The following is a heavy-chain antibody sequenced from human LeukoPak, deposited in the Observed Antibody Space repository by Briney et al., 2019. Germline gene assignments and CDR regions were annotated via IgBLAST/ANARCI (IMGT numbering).Heavy chain of an antibody. V-gene: IGHV5-10-1*01. CDR1: GYSFTSYW. D-gene: IGHD3-22*01. CDR3: ASTYYYDSSGYYY. Sequence: GESLKISCKGSGYSFTSYWISWVRQMPGKGLEWMGRIDPSDSYTNYSPSFQGHVTISADKSISTAYLQWGSLEASDTAMYYCASTYYYDSSGYYYWGQGTLVTVSS. CDR2: IDPSDSYT. J-gene: IGHJ4*02.